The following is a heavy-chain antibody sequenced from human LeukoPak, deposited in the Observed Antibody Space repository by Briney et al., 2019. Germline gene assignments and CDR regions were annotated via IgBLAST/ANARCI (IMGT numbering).Heavy chain of an antibody. CDR2: IYYSGSS. J-gene: IGHJ5*02. CDR1: GVSISSDY. V-gene: IGHV4-59*08. Sequence: PSETLSLTCTVSGVSISSDYWSWIRLPPGKGLEWIGYIYYSGSSNYNPSLKSRVTMSVDTSKNRFSLKLTSVTAAGTAVYYCARRLRQNLFDPWGQGTLVTVSS. CDR3: ARRLRQNLFDP. D-gene: IGHD4-17*01.